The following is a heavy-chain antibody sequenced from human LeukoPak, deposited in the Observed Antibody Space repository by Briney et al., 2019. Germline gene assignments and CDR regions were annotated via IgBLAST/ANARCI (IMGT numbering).Heavy chain of an antibody. CDR3: AKDIAAMVPLRFDY. D-gene: IGHD5-18*01. CDR2: ISGSGGST. Sequence: PGGPLRLSCAASGFTFSSYAMSWVRQAPGKGLEWVSAISGSGGSTYYADSAKGRFTISRDNSKNTLYLQMNSLRAEDTAVYYCAKDIAAMVPLRFDYWGQGTLVTVSS. V-gene: IGHV3-23*01. J-gene: IGHJ4*02. CDR1: GFTFSSYA.